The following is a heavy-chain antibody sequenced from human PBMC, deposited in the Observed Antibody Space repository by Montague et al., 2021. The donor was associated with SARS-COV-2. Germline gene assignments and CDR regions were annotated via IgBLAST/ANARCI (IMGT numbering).Heavy chain of an antibody. V-gene: IGHV4-59*02. D-gene: IGHD3-3*01. CDR1: GGSVSSYY. Sequence: SETLSLTCTVSGGSVSSYYWSWIRQSPGKGLQWLGYFYYSGSTDYNPSLKSRVTMSVDTSKNQLSLRLNSVTTADTAVYFCARAGGFYDYWSGYSSSAGFFDPWGQGILVTVSP. CDR3: ARAGGFYDYWSGYSSSAGFFDP. J-gene: IGHJ5*02. CDR2: FYYSGST.